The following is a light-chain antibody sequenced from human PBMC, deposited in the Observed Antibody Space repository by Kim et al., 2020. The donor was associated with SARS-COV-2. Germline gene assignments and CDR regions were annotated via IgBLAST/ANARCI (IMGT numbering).Light chain of an antibody. CDR1: QRISSW. CDR3: QQYNSYQDT. J-gene: IGKJ2*01. CDR2: DAS. Sequence: SASVGDRVTSTCRASQRISSWLAWYQQKPGKAPKLLIYDASNLESGVPSRFSGSGSGTEFTLTISSLQPEDFATYYCQQYNSYQDTFGQGTKLEI. V-gene: IGKV1-5*01.